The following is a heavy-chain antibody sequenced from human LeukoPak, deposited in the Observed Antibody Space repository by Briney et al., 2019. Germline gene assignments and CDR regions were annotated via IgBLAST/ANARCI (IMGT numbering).Heavy chain of an antibody. J-gene: IGHJ4*02. V-gene: IGHV3-23*01. Sequence: GGSLRLSCAASGFTFSSYGMSWVRQAPGKGLEWVSAISGSGGSTYYADSVKGRFTIYRDNSKNTLYLQMNSLRAEDTAVYYCAKEGGYGELSSYFDYWGQGTLVTVSS. CDR2: ISGSGGST. CDR1: GFTFSSYG. CDR3: AKEGGYGELSSYFDY. D-gene: IGHD3-16*02.